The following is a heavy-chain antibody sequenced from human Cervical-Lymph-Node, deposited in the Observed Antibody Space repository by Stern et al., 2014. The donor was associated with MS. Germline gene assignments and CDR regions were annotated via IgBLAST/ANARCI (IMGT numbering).Heavy chain of an antibody. CDR2: IYPGDADP. CDR3: ARQSYSSSPVDY. Sequence: EDQLVESGAEVKKPGESLKLSCKGSGYSFTSSWIGWVRQMPGKGLEWMGFIYPGDADPRYSPSFQGKVTISADKSISTAYLQWSSLKASDTAMYYCARQSYSSSPVDYWGQGTLVTVSS. D-gene: IGHD6-13*01. CDR1: GYSFTSSW. J-gene: IGHJ4*02. V-gene: IGHV5-51*01.